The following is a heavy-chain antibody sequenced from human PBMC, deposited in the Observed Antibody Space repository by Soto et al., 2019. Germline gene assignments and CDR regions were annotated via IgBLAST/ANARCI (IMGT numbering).Heavy chain of an antibody. CDR2: INGGNGNT. CDR3: ARGEGYCSGGTCYRWFDP. CDR1: GYTFTKYA. D-gene: IGHD2-15*01. J-gene: IGHJ5*02. V-gene: IGHV1-3*01. Sequence: QVQLVQSGAEVKKPGASLKLSCKASGYTFTKYAMHWVRQAPGQRLEWMGWINGGNGNTKYSQKFQGRVTVSSDPDASTAYMELSSLTFEDTAVYYCARGEGYCSGGTCYRWFDPWGQGTLVTVSA.